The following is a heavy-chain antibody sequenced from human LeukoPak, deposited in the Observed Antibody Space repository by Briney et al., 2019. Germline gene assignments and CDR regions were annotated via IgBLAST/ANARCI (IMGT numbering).Heavy chain of an antibody. CDR1: GFIFSNAW. CDR3: TTGSPYTSGSSYVS. J-gene: IGHJ5*02. D-gene: IGHD3-10*01. V-gene: IGHV3-15*01. CDR2: IKTKTDGGTT. Sequence: GGSLRLSCAASGFIFSNAWMNWVRQAPGKGLEWVGRIKTKTDGGTTDYAEPVKGRFTISRDDSKNTLYLQMNSLKTEDTAVYSCTTGSPYTSGSSYVSWGQGTLVTVSS.